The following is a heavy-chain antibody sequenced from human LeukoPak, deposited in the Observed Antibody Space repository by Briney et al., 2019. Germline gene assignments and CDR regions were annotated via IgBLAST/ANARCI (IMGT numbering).Heavy chain of an antibody. CDR2: IYYSGST. D-gene: IGHD3-16*01. CDR1: GGSFSTYY. J-gene: IGHJ4*02. Sequence: PSETLSLTCTVSGGSFSTYYWSWIRQPPGKGLEWIGYIYYSGSTNYNPSLKSRVTISVDTPKNQFSLTLNYVTAADTAVYYCARVITVRGVIFDYWGQGTLVTVSS. CDR3: ARVITVRGVIFDY. V-gene: IGHV4-59*01.